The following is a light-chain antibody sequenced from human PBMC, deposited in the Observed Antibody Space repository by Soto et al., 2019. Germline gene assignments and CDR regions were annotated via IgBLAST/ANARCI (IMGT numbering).Light chain of an antibody. CDR1: QSAGTN. Sequence: EIVMTQSPATLTVSPGERATLSCRASQSAGTNLAWYQQKPGQAPRLLIHGAFTRATGIPARFSGSGSGTEFTLTISSLQSEDFAVFYCQQYNQWPQTFGQGTKVDIK. CDR2: GAF. CDR3: QQYNQWPQT. V-gene: IGKV3-15*01. J-gene: IGKJ1*01.